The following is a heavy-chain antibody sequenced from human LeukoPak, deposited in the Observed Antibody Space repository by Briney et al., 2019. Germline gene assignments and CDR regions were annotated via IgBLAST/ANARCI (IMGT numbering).Heavy chain of an antibody. CDR1: GFTFISYA. CDR3: AKAPLRWESTSY. J-gene: IGHJ4*02. Sequence: SGGSLRLSCAASGFTFISYAMSWVRQAPGKGLEWVSAISGSGGSTYYADSVKGRFTISRDNSKNTLYLQMNSLRAEDTAVYYCAKAPLRWESTSYWGQGTLVTVSS. V-gene: IGHV3-23*01. CDR2: ISGSGGST. D-gene: IGHD1-26*01.